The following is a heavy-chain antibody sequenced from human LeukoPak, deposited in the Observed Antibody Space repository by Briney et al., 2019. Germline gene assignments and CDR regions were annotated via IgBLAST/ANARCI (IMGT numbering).Heavy chain of an antibody. J-gene: IGHJ5*02. D-gene: IGHD2-2*01. CDR3: ARGVPYDA. CDR2: IYSGGST. Sequence: GGSLRLSCAASGFTVSSNYMSWVRQAPGKGLEWVSVIYSGGSTYYADSVKGRFTISRDNSKNLVFLQLNSLRDDDTAIFYCARGVPYDAWGQGTLVTVSS. CDR1: GFTVSSNY. V-gene: IGHV3-53*01.